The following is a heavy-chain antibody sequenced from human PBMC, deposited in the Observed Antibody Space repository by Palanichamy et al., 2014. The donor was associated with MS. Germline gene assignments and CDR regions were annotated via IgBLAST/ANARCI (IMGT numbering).Heavy chain of an antibody. Sequence: EVQLLSVWGRTWYSLGGPVRLSCAASGFTFSSYLMTWVRQAPGKGLEWVSVIPGSGDDTYYADSVKGRFTISRDNSKNTLYLQMNSLRAEDTAVYYCAKGGRAMVRTNDHWFDSWGQGTLVTVSS. V-gene: IGHV3-23*01. J-gene: IGHJ5*01. CDR1: GFTFSSYL. D-gene: IGHD3-10*01. CDR2: IPGSGDDT. CDR3: AKGGRAMVRTNDHWFDS.